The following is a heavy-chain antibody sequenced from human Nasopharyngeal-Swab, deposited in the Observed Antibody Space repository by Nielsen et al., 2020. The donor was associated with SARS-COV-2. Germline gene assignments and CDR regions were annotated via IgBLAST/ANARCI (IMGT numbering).Heavy chain of an antibody. CDR2: IWYDGSNK. D-gene: IGHD2-2*01. J-gene: IGHJ6*03. CDR3: AREGAYCSSTSCYKTNYYMDV. CDR1: GFTFSSYG. V-gene: IGHV3-33*01. Sequence: GESLKISCAASGFTFSSYGMHWVRQAPGKGLEWVAVIWYDGSNKYYADSVKGRFTISRDNSKNTLYLQMNSLRAEDTAVYYCAREGAYCSSTSCYKTNYYMDVWGKGTTVTVSS.